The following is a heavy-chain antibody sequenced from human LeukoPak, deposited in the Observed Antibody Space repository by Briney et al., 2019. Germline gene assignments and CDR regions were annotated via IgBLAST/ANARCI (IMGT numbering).Heavy chain of an antibody. V-gene: IGHV3-23*01. CDR3: AKAMMTAMVLGY. D-gene: IGHD5-18*01. Sequence: AGGSLRLSCAASGFTFSSYWMSWVRQAPGKGLEWVSAISGSGGSTYYADSVKGRFTISRDNSKNTLYLQMNSLRAEDTAVYYCAKAMMTAMVLGYWGQGTLVTVSS. CDR1: GFTFSSYW. CDR2: ISGSGGST. J-gene: IGHJ4*02.